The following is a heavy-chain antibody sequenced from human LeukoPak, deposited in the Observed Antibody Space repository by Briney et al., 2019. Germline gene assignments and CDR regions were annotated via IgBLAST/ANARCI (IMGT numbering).Heavy chain of an antibody. V-gene: IGHV3-23*01. J-gene: IGHJ4*02. Sequence: GGSLRLSCAASGFTFSNYATMWVRQTPGKGLEWVSAIRGSGINTNYADSVKGRFTISRDNSKNTLYLQMNSLRAEDTAVYYCAKWVRGRRYIDYWGQGTLVTVSS. CDR3: AKWVRGRRYIDY. CDR1: GFTFSNYA. D-gene: IGHD3-16*01. CDR2: IRGSGINT.